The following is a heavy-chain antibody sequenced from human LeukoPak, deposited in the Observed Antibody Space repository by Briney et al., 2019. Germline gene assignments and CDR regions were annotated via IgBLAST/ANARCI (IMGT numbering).Heavy chain of an antibody. CDR1: GFTFSSYA. V-gene: IGHV3-48*04. J-gene: IGHJ4*02. CDR2: ISSSGRTI. D-gene: IGHD6-19*01. Sequence: GGSLRLSCAASGFTFSSYAMSWIRQAPGKGLEWVSYISSSGRTIYYSDSVKGRFTISRDNAKNTLYLQMNSLRAEDTAVYYCARQGAVAGTIDYWGQGTLVTVSS. CDR3: ARQGAVAGTIDY.